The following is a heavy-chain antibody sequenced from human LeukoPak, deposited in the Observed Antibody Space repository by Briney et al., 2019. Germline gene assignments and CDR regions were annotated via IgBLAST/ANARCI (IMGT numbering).Heavy chain of an antibody. J-gene: IGHJ6*03. Sequence: PGGSLRLSCEASGFTFSSYWMSWVRQAPGKGLEWVANIKQDGSEKYYVDSVKGRFTISRDNAKNSLYLQMNSLRAEDTAVYYCARAGGVTIFGVVNGMDVWGKGTTVTVSS. CDR2: IKQDGSEK. CDR3: ARAGGVTIFGVVNGMDV. V-gene: IGHV3-7*01. D-gene: IGHD3-3*01. CDR1: GFTFSSYW.